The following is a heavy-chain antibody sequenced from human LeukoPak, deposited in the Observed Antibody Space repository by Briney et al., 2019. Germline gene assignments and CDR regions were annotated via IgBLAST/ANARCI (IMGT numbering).Heavy chain of an antibody. CDR1: GYSISSGYY. V-gene: IGHV4-38-2*02. CDR2: IYHSGST. Sequence: SETLSLTCTVSGYSISSGYYWGWIRQPPGKGLEWIGSIYHSGSTYYNPSLKSRVTMSVDTSKNQFSLKLSSVTAADTAVYYCARGSSSWYWGDNWFDPWGQGTLVTVSS. CDR3: ARGSSSWYWGDNWFDP. J-gene: IGHJ5*02. D-gene: IGHD6-13*01.